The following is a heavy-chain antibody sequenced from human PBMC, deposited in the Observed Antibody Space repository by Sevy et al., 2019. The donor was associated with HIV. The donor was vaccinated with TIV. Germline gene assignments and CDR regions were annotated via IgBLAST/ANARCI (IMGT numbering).Heavy chain of an antibody. J-gene: IGHJ6*02. Sequence: ASVKVSCKASGYTFTSYGISWVRQAPGQGLEWMGWISAYNGNTNYAQKLQGRVTMTTDTSTSTAYMELRSLRSDDAAVYYCGRVAVAGTSGMDVWGQGTTVTVSS. CDR3: GRVAVAGTSGMDV. D-gene: IGHD6-19*01. CDR1: GYTFTSYG. V-gene: IGHV1-18*01. CDR2: ISAYNGNT.